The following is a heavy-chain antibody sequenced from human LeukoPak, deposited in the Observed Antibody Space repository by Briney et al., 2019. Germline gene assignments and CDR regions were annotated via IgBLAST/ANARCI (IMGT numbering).Heavy chain of an antibody. Sequence: GGSLRLSCVASGFNFNMFWMGWVRQAPGKGLEWVSNIKQDGSVKFYVDSVSDRFAVFRDNAKNSLYLQMNSLTAEDTAVFYCVRDYGGIGIDYWGQGTLVTVSS. J-gene: IGHJ4*02. CDR3: VRDYGGIGIDY. CDR2: IKQDGSVK. D-gene: IGHD4-23*01. CDR1: GFNFNMFW. V-gene: IGHV3-7*01.